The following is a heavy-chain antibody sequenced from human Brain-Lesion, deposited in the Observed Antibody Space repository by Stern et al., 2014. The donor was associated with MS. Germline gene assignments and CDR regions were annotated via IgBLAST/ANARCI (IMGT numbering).Heavy chain of an antibody. CDR3: ARHDSVPRPSQLYSARDRGPGYFDY. CDR1: GGSISSSTYY. CDR2: IYYSGFT. V-gene: IGHV4-39*01. Sequence: QLQLQESGPGLVKPSETLSLTCTVSGGSISSSTYYWAWIRQPPGKGLEWIGNIYYSGFTSYNPSLKGRVTISVDMSKTQFSLKLSSVTAADTAIYYCARHDSVPRPSQLYSARDRGPGYFDYWGQGTLVTVSS. D-gene: IGHD1-26*01. J-gene: IGHJ4*02.